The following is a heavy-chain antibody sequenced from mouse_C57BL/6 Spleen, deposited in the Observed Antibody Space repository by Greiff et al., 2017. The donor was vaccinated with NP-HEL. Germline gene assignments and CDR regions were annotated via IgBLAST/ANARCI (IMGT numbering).Heavy chain of an antibody. V-gene: IGHV14-2*01. J-gene: IGHJ1*03. CDR2: IHPEDGET. Sequence: VQLQQPGAELVKPGASVKVSCKASGYTFTSYWMHWVKQRPGQGLEWIGRIHPEDGETKYAPKFQGKATITADTSSNTAYLQLSSLTSEDTAVYYCARSYFLYYSNYDWYFDVWGTGTTVTVSS. CDR3: ARSYFLYYSNYDWYFDV. D-gene: IGHD2-5*01. CDR1: GYTFTSYW.